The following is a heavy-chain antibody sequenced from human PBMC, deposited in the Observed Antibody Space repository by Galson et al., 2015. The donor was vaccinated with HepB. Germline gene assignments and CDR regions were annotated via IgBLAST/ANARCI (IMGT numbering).Heavy chain of an antibody. CDR2: ISYDGSNK. V-gene: IGHV3-30-3*01. CDR3: ARDWSLYDSSGSYYFDY. Sequence: SLRLSCAASGFTFSSYAMHWVRQAPGKGLEWVAVISYDGSNKYYADSVKGRFTISKDNSKNTLYLQMNSLRAEDTAVYYCARDWSLYDSSGSYYFDYWGQGTLVTVSP. D-gene: IGHD3-22*01. J-gene: IGHJ4*02. CDR1: GFTFSSYA.